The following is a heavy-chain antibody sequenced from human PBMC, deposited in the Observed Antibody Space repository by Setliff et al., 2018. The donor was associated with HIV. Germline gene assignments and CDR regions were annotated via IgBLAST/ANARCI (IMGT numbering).Heavy chain of an antibody. V-gene: IGHV4-59*01. Sequence: SETLSLTCTVSGGSISSYYWSWIRQPPGKGLEWIGSIYTSGSTNYNPSLKSRLTISLDTKNQFSLTLNSVTAADTAVYYCARGPAGRLVFLSYWGQGTLVTVSS. D-gene: IGHD6-6*01. J-gene: IGHJ4*02. CDR1: GGSISSYY. CDR3: ARGPAGRLVFLSY. CDR2: IYTSGST.